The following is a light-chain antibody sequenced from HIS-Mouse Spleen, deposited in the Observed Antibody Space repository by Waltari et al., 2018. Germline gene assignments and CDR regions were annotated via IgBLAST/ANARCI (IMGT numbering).Light chain of an antibody. V-gene: IGLV2-14*01. Sequence: QSALTQPASVSGSPGQSITISCTGTSSDVGGYNYVSWYQQNPGKAPKLMIYEVSNRPSGVSNRFSGSKSGNTASLTISGLQAEDEADYYCSSYTSSSWVFGGGTKLTVL. CDR3: SSYTSSSWV. J-gene: IGLJ3*02. CDR2: EVS. CDR1: SSDVGGYNY.